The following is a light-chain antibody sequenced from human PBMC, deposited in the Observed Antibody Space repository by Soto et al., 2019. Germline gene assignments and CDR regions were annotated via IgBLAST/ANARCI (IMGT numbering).Light chain of an antibody. Sequence: DIQMTQSPSSLSASVGDRVTITCRASQGISTYLNWYQQKPGKAPKLLIYAASSLQSGVPSRFSGSGSETDFPLPISSLQPEDFATYSCQQSYSTTWTVGQRTKVELK. V-gene: IGKV1-39*01. J-gene: IGKJ1*01. CDR2: AAS. CDR1: QGISTY. CDR3: QQSYSTTWT.